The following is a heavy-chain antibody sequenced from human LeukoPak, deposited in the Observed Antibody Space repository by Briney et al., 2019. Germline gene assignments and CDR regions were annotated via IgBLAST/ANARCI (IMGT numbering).Heavy chain of an antibody. CDR2: ISGSAGTT. D-gene: IGHD6-13*01. CDR3: AREGSSSWFVNS. CDR1: GFTFSDFH. Sequence: PGGSLRLSCAASGFTFSDFHMSWIRQAPGKGLEWVSYISGSAGTTYYAASVKGRFTSSRDNAKNSLYLQMSSLRAEDTAVYYCAREGSSSWFVNSWGQGTLVTVSS. J-gene: IGHJ4*02. V-gene: IGHV3-11*01.